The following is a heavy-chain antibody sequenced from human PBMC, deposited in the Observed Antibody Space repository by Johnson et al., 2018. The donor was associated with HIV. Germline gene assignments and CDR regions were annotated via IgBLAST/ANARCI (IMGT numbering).Heavy chain of an antibody. D-gene: IGHD3-22*01. V-gene: IGHV3-66*01. CDR2: IYSGGST. CDR1: GFTVSRNY. CDR3: ARGDHYDSSGFYFGAAFDI. J-gene: IGHJ3*02. Sequence: VQLVESGGGLVQPGGSLRLSCAASGFTVSRNYMNWVRQAPGKGLEWVSVIYSGGSTYYADSVKGRFTISRDSSKNTLYLQMSSLRAEDTAVYYCARGDHYDSSGFYFGAAFDIWGQGTMVTVSS.